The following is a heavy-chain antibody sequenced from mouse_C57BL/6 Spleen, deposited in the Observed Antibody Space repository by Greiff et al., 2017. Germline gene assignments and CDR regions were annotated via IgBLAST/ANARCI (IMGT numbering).Heavy chain of an antibody. CDR1: GYTFTSYW. CDR3: AREGYDYDFDY. Sequence: QVQLQQPGAELVRPGSSVKLSCKASGYTFTSYWMDWVKQRPGQGLEWIGNIYPSDSETHYNQKFKDKATLTVDKSSSTAYMQLSSLTSEDSAVYYCAREGYDYDFDYWGQGTTRTVSS. CDR2: IYPSDSET. V-gene: IGHV1-61*01. J-gene: IGHJ2*01. D-gene: IGHD2-4*01.